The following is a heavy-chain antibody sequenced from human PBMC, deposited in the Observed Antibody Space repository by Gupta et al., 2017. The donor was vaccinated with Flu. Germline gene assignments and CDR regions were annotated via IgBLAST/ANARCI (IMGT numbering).Heavy chain of an antibody. CDR3: AKDAYSASWPEYFQH. Sequence: EVQLLESGGGLVQPGGSLRLSCAASGFTFRNYAMSWVRQTPGKRLEWVSGISGSGDSTYYADSVKGRFTISRDNSKNTLFLQMNSLRADDTAVYFCAKDAYSASWPEYFQHWGQGTLVTVSS. J-gene: IGHJ1*01. D-gene: IGHD6-13*01. CDR2: ISGSGDST. CDR1: GFTFRNYA. V-gene: IGHV3-23*01.